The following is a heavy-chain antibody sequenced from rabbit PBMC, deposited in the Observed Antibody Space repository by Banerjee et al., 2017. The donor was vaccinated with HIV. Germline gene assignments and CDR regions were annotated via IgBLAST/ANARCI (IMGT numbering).Heavy chain of an antibody. Sequence: QSLEESGGGLVKPGASLTLTCTASGFTLSSYWMCWVRQVLGKGLEWIACIYTDFSASTYYASWAKGRFTISKTSSTTVTLQMTSLTAADTATYFCARAGYGGSGYAEYFNLWGQGTLVTVS. J-gene: IGHJ4*01. CDR3: ARAGYGGSGYAEYFNL. V-gene: IGHV1S40*01. D-gene: IGHD8-1*01. CDR1: GFTLSSYW. CDR2: IYTDFSAST.